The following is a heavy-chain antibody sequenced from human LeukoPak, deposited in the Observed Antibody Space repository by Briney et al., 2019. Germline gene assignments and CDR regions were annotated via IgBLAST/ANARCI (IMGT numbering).Heavy chain of an antibody. CDR1: GGSFSGYY. D-gene: IGHD6-19*01. V-gene: IGHV4-34*01. CDR3: ARSSGWYSYYFDY. CDR2: INHSGST. J-gene: IGHJ4*02. Sequence: SETLSLTCAVYGGSFSGYYWSWIRQPPGKGLEWNGEINHSGSTNYNPSLKSRVTISVDTSKTQFSPKLSSVTAADTAVYYCARSSGWYSYYFDYWGQGTLVTVSS.